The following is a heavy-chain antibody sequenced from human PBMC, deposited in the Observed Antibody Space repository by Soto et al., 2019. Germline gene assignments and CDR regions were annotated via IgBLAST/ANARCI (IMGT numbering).Heavy chain of an antibody. D-gene: IGHD3-22*01. V-gene: IGHV5-10-1*01. CDR1: QYCRDRKP. J-gene: IGHJ4*02. CDR2: IDPSDSQT. CDR3: ARQIYDSDTGPNFQYYFDS. Sequence: SLQISRTVHQYCRDRKPISYAGYWLEKGLERMGRIDPSDSQTYYSPSFRGHVTISVTKSITTVFLQWSSLRASDTAMYYCARQIYDSDTGPNFQYYFDSWGQGTPVTVSA.